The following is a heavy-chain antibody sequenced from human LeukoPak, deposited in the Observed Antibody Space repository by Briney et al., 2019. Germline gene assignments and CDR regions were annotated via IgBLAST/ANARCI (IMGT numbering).Heavy chain of an antibody. CDR3: ATYSSRSYYYYYMDV. CDR1: GFTFSSYA. D-gene: IGHD6-13*01. Sequence: GGSLRLSCAASGFTFSSYAMSWVRQAPGKGLEWVSAISGSGGSTYYADSVKGRFTISRDNSKNTLYLQMNSLRAEDTAVYYCATYSSRSYYYYYMDVWGKGTTVTVSS. J-gene: IGHJ6*03. CDR2: ISGSGGST. V-gene: IGHV3-23*01.